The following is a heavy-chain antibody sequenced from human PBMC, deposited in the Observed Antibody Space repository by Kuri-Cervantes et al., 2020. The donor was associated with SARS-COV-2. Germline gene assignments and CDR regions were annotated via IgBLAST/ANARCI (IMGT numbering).Heavy chain of an antibody. CDR2: IYSQSHGGTT. CDR3: ATDLVSYGYYVDY. D-gene: IGHD3-16*01. Sequence: GGSLRLSCAASGFTFNNAWMNWVRQAPGKGLEWVGHIYSQSHGGTTDYAAPVKGRFIISRDDSRNTVHLQMNSLKIEDTGFYYCATDLVSYGYYVDYWGQGTLVTVSS. J-gene: IGHJ4*02. CDR1: GFTFNNAW. V-gene: IGHV3-15*07.